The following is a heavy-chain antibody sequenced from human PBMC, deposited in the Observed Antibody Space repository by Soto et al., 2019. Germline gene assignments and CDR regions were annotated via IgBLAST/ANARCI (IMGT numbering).Heavy chain of an antibody. J-gene: IGHJ4*02. CDR1: GGSVSSGSYY. Sequence: LSLTCTVSGGSVSSGSYYWSWIRQPPGKGLEWIGYIYYSGSTIYNPSLKSRVTISVDTSKNQFSLKLSSVTAADTAVYYCARGQTGYSSSWAIDYWGQGTLVTVSS. CDR2: IYYSGST. D-gene: IGHD6-13*01. CDR3: ARGQTGYSSSWAIDY. V-gene: IGHV4-61*01.